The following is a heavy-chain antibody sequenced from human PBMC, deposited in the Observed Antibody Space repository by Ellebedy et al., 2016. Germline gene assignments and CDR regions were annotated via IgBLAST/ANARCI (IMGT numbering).Heavy chain of an antibody. D-gene: IGHD5-18*01. V-gene: IGHV3-74*01. J-gene: IGHJ4*02. CDR1: GFTFTSHY. CDR2: FKIDASSA. Sequence: LSLTCATSGFTFTSHYMHWVRQVPGKGLVWVSRFKIDASSASYTDSVKGRFTISADNAKSILYLQMNSLRAEDTAVYYCARGYNSGLDFWGQGTLVTVSS. CDR3: ARGYNSGLDF.